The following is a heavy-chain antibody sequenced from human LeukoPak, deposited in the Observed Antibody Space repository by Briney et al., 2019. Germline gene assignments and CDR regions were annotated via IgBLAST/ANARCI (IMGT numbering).Heavy chain of an antibody. D-gene: IGHD1-14*01. Sequence: GGSLRLSCAASGFTFSSYAMSWFRQAPGKGLEWVSVISGSGGTTYYADSVKGRFTISRDSSKNTLYLQMNSLRAEDTAVYYCAKVSGGGLYYDGMDVWGQGTTVTVSS. V-gene: IGHV3-23*01. J-gene: IGHJ6*02. CDR2: ISGSGGTT. CDR1: GFTFSSYA. CDR3: AKVSGGGLYYDGMDV.